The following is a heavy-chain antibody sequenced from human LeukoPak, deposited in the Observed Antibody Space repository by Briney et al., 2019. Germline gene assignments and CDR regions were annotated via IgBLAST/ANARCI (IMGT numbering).Heavy chain of an antibody. CDR2: IYTSGST. Sequence: PSETLSLTCTVSGDSISIYYWSWIRQPAGKGLEWIGRIYTSGSTNYNPSLKTRVSMSVDTSKNQFSLKLNSVTASDTAVYYCATGPFSYYFDYWGQGTLVTVSS. D-gene: IGHD1-1*01. J-gene: IGHJ4*02. CDR1: GDSISIYY. V-gene: IGHV4-4*07. CDR3: ATGPFSYYFDY.